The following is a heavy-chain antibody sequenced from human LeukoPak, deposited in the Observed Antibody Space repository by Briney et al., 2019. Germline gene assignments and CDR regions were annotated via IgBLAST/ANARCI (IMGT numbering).Heavy chain of an antibody. CDR3: AIVGIAAAGTWINYYSYGMEV. D-gene: IGHD6-13*01. CDR1: GGTFSSYA. J-gene: IGHJ6*02. V-gene: IGHV1-69*04. CDR2: IIPILGMA. Sequence: SVKVSCKASGGTFSSYAISWVRQAPGQGREGMGRIIPILGMANYAQKFQGRVTITADKSTSTAYMELRSLRSEDPAVYYCAIVGIAAAGTWINYYSYGMEVWGQGTTVTVSS.